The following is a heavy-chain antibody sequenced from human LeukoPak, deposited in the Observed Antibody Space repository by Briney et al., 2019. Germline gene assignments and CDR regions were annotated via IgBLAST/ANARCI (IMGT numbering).Heavy chain of an antibody. CDR2: IYYSGST. V-gene: IGHV4-59*08. Sequence: KASETLSLTCTVSGGSISSYYWSWIRQPPGKGLEWIGYIYYSGSTNYNPSLKSRVTISVDTSKNQFSLKLSSVTAADTAVYYCARMYYDFWSGTYGMDVWGQGTTVTVSS. D-gene: IGHD3-3*01. CDR1: GGSISSYY. CDR3: ARMYYDFWSGTYGMDV. J-gene: IGHJ6*02.